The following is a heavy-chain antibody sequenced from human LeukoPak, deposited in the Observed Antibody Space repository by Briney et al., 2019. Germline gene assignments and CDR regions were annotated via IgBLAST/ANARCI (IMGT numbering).Heavy chain of an antibody. Sequence: PGGSLRLSCAASGFTFSSYAMHWVRQAPGKGLEWVSAISGSGGSTYSSDSVKGRFTISRDNSRNTLYLQMNSLRVEDTAEYYCAKGYSGYYAMYYFDYWGQGTRVTVSS. CDR2: ISGSGGST. CDR3: AKGYSGYYAMYYFDY. V-gene: IGHV3-23*01. D-gene: IGHD3-22*01. CDR1: GFTFSSYA. J-gene: IGHJ4*02.